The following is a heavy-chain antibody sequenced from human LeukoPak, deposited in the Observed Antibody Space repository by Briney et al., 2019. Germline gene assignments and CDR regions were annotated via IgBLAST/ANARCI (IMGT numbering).Heavy chain of an antibody. J-gene: IGHJ4*02. CDR1: GFTFSTYA. CDR2: ITGSADNT. V-gene: IGHV3-23*01. Sequence: GGSLRLSCAASGFTFSTYAMSWVRQAPGKGLEWVSLITGSADNTYYADSVRGRFTISRDNSKNTLYLQMNSLRAEDTAVYYCAKDDYYDTSGYRDWGQGTLVTVSS. CDR3: AKDDYYDTSGYRD. D-gene: IGHD3-22*01.